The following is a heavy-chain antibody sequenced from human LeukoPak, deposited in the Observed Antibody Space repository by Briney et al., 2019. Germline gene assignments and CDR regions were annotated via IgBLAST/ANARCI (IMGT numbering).Heavy chain of an antibody. J-gene: IGHJ5*02. CDR2: INHSGST. V-gene: IGHV4-34*01. CDR1: GGSFSGYY. Sequence: SETLSLTCAVYGGSFSGYYWSWIRQPPGKGLEWIGEINHSGSTNYNPSLKSRVTVSVDTTKNQFSLKVKSVTAADTATYYCVRRGQLVLEWNGSWFDPWGQGTLIIVSS. D-gene: IGHD1-1*01. CDR3: VRRGQLVLEWNGSWFDP.